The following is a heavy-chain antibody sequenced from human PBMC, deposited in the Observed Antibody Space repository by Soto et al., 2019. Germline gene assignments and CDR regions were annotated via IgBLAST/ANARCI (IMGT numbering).Heavy chain of an antibody. CDR1: VFSVISQG. V-gene: IGHV3-23*01. D-gene: IGHD3-22*01. CDR2: ISTSGKDT. Sequence: GRSLRLSCATSVFSVISQGMTWVRQAPGKGLEWVSVISTSGKDTFYADSVKGRFTISRDNSNNVVYLQMNSLRAEDTAIYYCAKGNLYNFFSGSDYWGQGTLVTVSS. J-gene: IGHJ4*02. CDR3: AKGNLYNFFSGSDY.